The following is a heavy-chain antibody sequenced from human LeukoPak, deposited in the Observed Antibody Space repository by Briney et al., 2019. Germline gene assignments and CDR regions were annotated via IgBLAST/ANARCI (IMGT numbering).Heavy chain of an antibody. J-gene: IGHJ4*02. CDR2: INPNSGGT. D-gene: IGHD1-26*01. V-gene: IGHV1-2*02. Sequence: ASVKVSCKASGYTFTGYYLHWVRQAPGQGLEWMGWINPNSGGTSYAQKFQGRVTMTRDTSISTAYMELSSLRSDDTAVYYCAREKYSGGYLLDYWGQGILVTVSS. CDR1: GYTFTGYY. CDR3: AREKYSGGYLLDY.